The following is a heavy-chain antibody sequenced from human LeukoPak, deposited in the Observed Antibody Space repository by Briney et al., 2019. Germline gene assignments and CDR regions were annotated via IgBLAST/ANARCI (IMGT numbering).Heavy chain of an antibody. CDR2: IHHSGST. V-gene: IGHV4-38-2*01. CDR1: GYSISSGYY. Sequence: SETLSLTCAVSGYSISSGYYWGWIRQPPGKVLEWIGSIHHSGSTYYNPSLKSRVTISTDTSKNQFSLNLSSVTAADTAVYYCSRGRNFAFWGQGTLVTVSS. CDR3: SRGRNFAF. J-gene: IGHJ4*02.